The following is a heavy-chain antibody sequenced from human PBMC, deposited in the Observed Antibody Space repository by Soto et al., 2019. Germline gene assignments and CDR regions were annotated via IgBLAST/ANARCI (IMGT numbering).Heavy chain of an antibody. Sequence: QVQLVQSGAEVKKPGSSVKVSCKASGGTFSSYAISWVRQAPGQGLEWMGGIIPIFGTANYAQKFQGRVTIIADEYTSTDYMELSSMRSEDTAVYYCARASYCSGGSCYSWLDYYYGMDVWGQVTTVTVSS. CDR2: IIPIFGTA. V-gene: IGHV1-69*01. D-gene: IGHD2-15*01. J-gene: IGHJ6*02. CDR3: ARASYCSGGSCYSWLDYYYGMDV. CDR1: GGTFSSYA.